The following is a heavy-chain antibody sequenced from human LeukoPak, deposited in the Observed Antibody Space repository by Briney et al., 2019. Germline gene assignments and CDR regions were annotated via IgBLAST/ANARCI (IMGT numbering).Heavy chain of an antibody. CDR3: AREADSSGYYFDY. J-gene: IGHJ4*02. D-gene: IGHD3-22*01. V-gene: IGHV4-34*01. CDR1: GFTFSESW. CDR2: INHSGST. Sequence: GSLRLSCVTSGFTFSESWMSWIRQPPGKGLEWIGEINHSGSTNYNPSLKSRVTISVDTSKNQFSLKLSSVTAADTAVYYCAREADSSGYYFDYWGQGTLVTVSS.